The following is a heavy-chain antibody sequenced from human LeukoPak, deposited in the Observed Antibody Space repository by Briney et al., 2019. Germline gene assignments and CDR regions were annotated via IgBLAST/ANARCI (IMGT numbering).Heavy chain of an antibody. V-gene: IGHV1-18*01. J-gene: IGHJ5*02. D-gene: IGHD6-13*01. CDR1: GYTFTSYG. Sequence: GASVKVSCKASGYTFTSYGISWVRQAPGQGLEWMGWISAYNGNTNYAQKFQARVTMTRDTSISTAYMELSSLRSDDTAVYYCTRDFWSVAGAGPGFDPWGQGTLVIVSS. CDR2: ISAYNGNT. CDR3: TRDFWSVAGAGPGFDP.